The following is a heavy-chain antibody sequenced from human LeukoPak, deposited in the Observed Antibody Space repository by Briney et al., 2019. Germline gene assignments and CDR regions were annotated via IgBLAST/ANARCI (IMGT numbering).Heavy chain of an antibody. J-gene: IGHJ4*02. Sequence: SETLSLTCTVSGGSISSGGYYWSWIRQPPGKGLEWIGEINHSGSTNYNPSLKSRVTMSVDTSKNQFSLKLSSVTAADTAVYYCARVPNTAAVGFDYWGQGTLVTVSS. CDR2: INHSGST. CDR3: ARVPNTAAVGFDY. V-gene: IGHV4-39*07. CDR1: GGSISSGGYY. D-gene: IGHD5-18*01.